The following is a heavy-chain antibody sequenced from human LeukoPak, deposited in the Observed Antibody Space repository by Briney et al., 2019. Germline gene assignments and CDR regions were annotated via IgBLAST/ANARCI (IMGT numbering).Heavy chain of an antibody. CDR2: INHSGST. CDR3: ARAPGYSSSSGGLDP. D-gene: IGHD6-6*01. CDR1: GGSFSGYY. J-gene: IGHJ5*02. Sequence: SETLSLTCAVYGGSFSGYYWSWIRQPPGKGLEWIGEINHSGSTNYNPSLKSRVTISVDTSKSQFSLKLSSVTAADTAVYYCARAPGYSSSSGGLDPWGQGTLVTVSS. V-gene: IGHV4-34*01.